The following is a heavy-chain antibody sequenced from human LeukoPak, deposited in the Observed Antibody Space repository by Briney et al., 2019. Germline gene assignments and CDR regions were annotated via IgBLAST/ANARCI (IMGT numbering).Heavy chain of an antibody. CDR2: ISAYNGNT. V-gene: IGHV1-18*01. D-gene: IGHD3-22*01. CDR3: ARSWDSSGYYAVDY. J-gene: IGHJ4*02. CDR1: GYTFTSYG. Sequence: ASVKVSCKASGYTFTSYGISWVRQAPGQGLEWMGWISAYNGNTNYAQKLQGRVTMTTDTSTSTAYMELRSLRPDDTAVYYCARSWDSSGYYAVDYWGQGTLVTVSS.